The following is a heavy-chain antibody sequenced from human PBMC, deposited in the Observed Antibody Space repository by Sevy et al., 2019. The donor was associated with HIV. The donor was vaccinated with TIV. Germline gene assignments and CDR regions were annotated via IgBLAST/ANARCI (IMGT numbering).Heavy chain of an antibody. CDR2: VSSSSGYI. D-gene: IGHD2-2*01. Sequence: GGSLRLSCAASGFIFSTYSMNWVRQAPGKGLEWVSSVSSSSGYIYYADSVKGRFTISRDNAKNTLYLEMNSLRAEDTAVYFCAGGHVVVPAAGHYDDYHLDVWGKGTTVTVSS. CDR3: AGGHVVVPAAGHYDDYHLDV. J-gene: IGHJ6*03. CDR1: GFIFSTYS. V-gene: IGHV3-21*01.